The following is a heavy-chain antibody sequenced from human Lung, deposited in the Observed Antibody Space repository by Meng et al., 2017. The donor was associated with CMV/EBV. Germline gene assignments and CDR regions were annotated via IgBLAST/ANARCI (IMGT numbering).Heavy chain of an antibody. V-gene: IGHV4-39*02. D-gene: IGHD2-2*01. CDR1: GASLSSSNYY. J-gene: IGHJ4*02. Sequence: SETLSLTCTVSGASLSSSNYYWGWIRQPPGKGLEWIGSIYYSGITYHNSSLKSRVTISVDTSKNQFSLKLSSVTAADTAVYYCAGVGDIAVAALDRFYYWGEGTPVTVSS. CDR2: IYYSGIT. CDR3: AGVGDIAVAALDRFYY.